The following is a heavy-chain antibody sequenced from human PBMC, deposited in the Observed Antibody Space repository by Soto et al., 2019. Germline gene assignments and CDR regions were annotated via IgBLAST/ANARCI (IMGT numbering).Heavy chain of an antibody. V-gene: IGHV3-33*01. CDR3: ARDNNYYGMDV. Sequence: PGGSLRLSCAASGFTFSSYGMHWVRQAPGKGLEWVAAIWYDGSNKYYADSVKGRFTISRDNSKNTLYLQMNSLRAEDTAVYYCARDNNYYGMDVWGQGTTVTVSS. J-gene: IGHJ6*02. CDR1: GFTFSSYG. CDR2: IWYDGSNK.